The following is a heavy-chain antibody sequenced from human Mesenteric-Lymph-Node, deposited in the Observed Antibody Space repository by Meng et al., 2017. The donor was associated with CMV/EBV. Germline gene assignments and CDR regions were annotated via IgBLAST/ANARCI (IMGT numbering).Heavy chain of an antibody. D-gene: IGHD3-3*01. J-gene: IGHJ5*02. CDR3: ARGSITIFGVGHWFDP. CDR2: IYYSGST. Sequence: GSLRLSCTVSGGSISSSSYYWGWIRQPPGKGLEWIGSIYYSGSTYYNPSLKSRVTISVDTSKNQFSLKLSSVTAADTAVYYCARGSITIFGVGHWFDPWGQGTLVTVSS. CDR1: GGSISSSSYY. V-gene: IGHV4-39*01.